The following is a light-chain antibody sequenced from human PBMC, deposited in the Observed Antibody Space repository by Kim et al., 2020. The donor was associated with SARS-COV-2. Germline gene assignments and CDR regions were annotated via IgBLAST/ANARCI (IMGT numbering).Light chain of an antibody. CDR1: SSNIGAGYD. V-gene: IGLV1-40*01. CDR2: VNN. J-gene: IGLJ2*01. CDR3: QSYDSSLSDVL. Sequence: RVTISGTGSSSNIGAGYDVHWYQQLPGTAPKLLIYVNNNRPSGVPDRFSGSKSGTSASLAITGLQAEDEADYYCQSYDSSLSDVLFGGGTQLTVL.